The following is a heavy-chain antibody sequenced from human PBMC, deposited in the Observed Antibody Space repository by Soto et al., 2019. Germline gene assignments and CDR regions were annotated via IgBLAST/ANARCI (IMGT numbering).Heavy chain of an antibody. CDR1: GLTFSGYG. CDR3: VTRSRGLQSSPPRLDS. J-gene: IGHJ4*02. CDR2: ISGSGSTT. Sequence: EVQLLESGGGLVQPGGSLRLSCAASGLTFSGYGMSWVRQAPGTGLEWVSAISGSGSTTYYADSVKGRFTISRDDSKNILFPQMNSLRAEDTAVYYCVTRSRGLQSSPPRLDSWGQGTLVTVSS. V-gene: IGHV3-23*01. D-gene: IGHD4-4*01.